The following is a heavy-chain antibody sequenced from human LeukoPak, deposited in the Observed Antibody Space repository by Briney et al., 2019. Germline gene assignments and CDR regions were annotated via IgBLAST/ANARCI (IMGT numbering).Heavy chain of an antibody. CDR2: ISSSGSTI. V-gene: IGHV3-11*01. CDR1: GFTFSDYY. CDR3: AKDRVAAQGDYFDY. Sequence: GGSLRLSCAASGFTFSDYYMSWIRQAPGKGLEWVSYISSSGSTIYYADSVKGRFTISRDNAKNSLYLQMNSLRAEDTAVYYCAKDRVAAQGDYFDYWGQGTLVTVSS. D-gene: IGHD6-19*01. J-gene: IGHJ4*02.